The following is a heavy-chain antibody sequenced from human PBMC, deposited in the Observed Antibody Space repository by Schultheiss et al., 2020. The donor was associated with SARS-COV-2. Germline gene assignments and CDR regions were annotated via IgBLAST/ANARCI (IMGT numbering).Heavy chain of an antibody. J-gene: IGHJ5*02. V-gene: IGHV1-69*13. D-gene: IGHD6-13*01. Sequence: SVKVSCKASGGMFSSYAISWVRQAPGQGLEWMGGIIPIFGTANYAQKFQGRVTITADESTSTAYMELSSLRSEDTAVYYCARTIPGYSSSWPNWFDPWGQGTLVTVSS. CDR1: GGMFSSYA. CDR2: IIPIFGTA. CDR3: ARTIPGYSSSWPNWFDP.